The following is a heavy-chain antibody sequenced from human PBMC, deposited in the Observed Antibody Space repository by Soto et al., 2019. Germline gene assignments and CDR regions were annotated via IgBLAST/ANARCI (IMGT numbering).Heavy chain of an antibody. D-gene: IGHD6-19*01. CDR1: GSTFSSYA. J-gene: IGHJ4*02. CDR3: AARIAMAPHFDD. CDR2: ISGSGGST. V-gene: IGHV3-23*01. Sequence: GWSLRLSCAASGSTFSSYAMSWVRQAPGQGLEWVSAISGSGGSTYYADSVKGRFTISRDNSKNTLYLQMNSLRAEDTAVYYCAARIAMAPHFDDWGQGTLVTVSS.